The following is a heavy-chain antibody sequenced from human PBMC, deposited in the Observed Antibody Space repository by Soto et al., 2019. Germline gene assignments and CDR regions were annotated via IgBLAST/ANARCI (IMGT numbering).Heavy chain of an antibody. J-gene: IGHJ6*03. Sequence: QVQLQQWGAGLLKPSETLSLTCAVYGGSFSGYYWSWIRQPPGKGLEWIGEINHSGSTNYNPSLKSRVTISVDTSKNQFSLKLSSVTAADTAVYYCARGPNYVPPFSGGFPYYYYYMDVWGKGTTVTVSS. CDR3: ARGPNYVPPFSGGFPYYYYYMDV. V-gene: IGHV4-34*01. D-gene: IGHD3-16*01. CDR2: INHSGST. CDR1: GGSFSGYY.